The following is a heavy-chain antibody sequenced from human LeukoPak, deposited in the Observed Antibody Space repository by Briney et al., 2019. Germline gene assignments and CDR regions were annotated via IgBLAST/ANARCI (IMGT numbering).Heavy chain of an antibody. CDR2: IYYTGST. CDR3: ARSRGAYYASSGSLDY. V-gene: IGHV4-61*01. Sequence: PSETLSLTCTVSGVSVSSGSYYWNWIRQPPGKGLEWIGYIYYTGSTNFNPSLKSRVTISLDTSKNQFSLKLSSVTAADTAVYYYARSRGAYYASSGSLDYWGQGTLVTVSS. J-gene: IGHJ4*02. CDR1: GVSVSSGSYY. D-gene: IGHD3-22*01.